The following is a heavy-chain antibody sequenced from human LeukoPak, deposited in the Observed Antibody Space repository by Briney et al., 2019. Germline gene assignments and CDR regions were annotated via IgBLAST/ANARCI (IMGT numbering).Heavy chain of an antibody. V-gene: IGHV3-48*01. CDR3: ARGRYFDY. CDR2: ISSSSSAI. Sequence: QAGGSLRLSCAASGLTFSSYSMNWVRQTPGKGLEWVSYISSSSSAIYYADSVKGRFTISRDNARNSLYLQMNSLRAEDTAVYHCARGRYFDYWGRGTLVTVSS. CDR1: GLTFSSYS. J-gene: IGHJ4*02.